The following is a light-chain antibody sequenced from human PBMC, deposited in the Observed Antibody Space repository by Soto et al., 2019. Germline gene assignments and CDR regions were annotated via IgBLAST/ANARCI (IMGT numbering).Light chain of an antibody. Sequence: DIQMTQSPSSLSASVGVRVAITCRASQSVSTFLNWYQQELGKAPKLLIFAASNLHTGVPSRFNGSGSGADFTLSISSLQPEDFATYYCQQSYTTPWTFGQGSKVEI. CDR1: QSVSTF. CDR3: QQSYTTPWT. J-gene: IGKJ1*01. V-gene: IGKV1-39*01. CDR2: AAS.